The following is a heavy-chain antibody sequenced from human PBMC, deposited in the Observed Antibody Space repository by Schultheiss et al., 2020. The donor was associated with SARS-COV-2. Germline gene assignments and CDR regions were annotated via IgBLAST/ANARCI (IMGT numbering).Heavy chain of an antibody. V-gene: IGHV3-73*01. CDR3: TRARDPLRYYYMDV. CDR1: GFTFSGSA. J-gene: IGHJ6*03. D-gene: IGHD1-26*01. CDR2: IRSKANSYAT. Sequence: GESLKISCAASGFTFSGSAMHWVRQASGKGLEWVGRIRSKANSYATAYAASVKGRFTISRDDSKNTAYLQMNSLKTEDTAVYYCTRARDPLRYYYMDVWGKGTTVTVSS.